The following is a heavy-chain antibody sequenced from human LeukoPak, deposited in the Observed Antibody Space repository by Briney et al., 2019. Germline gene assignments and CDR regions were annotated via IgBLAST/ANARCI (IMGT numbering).Heavy chain of an antibody. CDR2: IYHSGST. V-gene: IGHV4-30-2*01. Sequence: SETLSLTCAVSGGSISSGGYSWSWIRQPPGKGLEWIGYIYHSGSTYYNPSLKSRVTISVDRSKNQFSLKLSSVTAADTAVYYCARGVHYYDSSGNYSGYYFDYWGQGTLVTVSS. CDR1: GGSISSGGYS. D-gene: IGHD3-22*01. CDR3: ARGVHYYDSSGNYSGYYFDY. J-gene: IGHJ4*02.